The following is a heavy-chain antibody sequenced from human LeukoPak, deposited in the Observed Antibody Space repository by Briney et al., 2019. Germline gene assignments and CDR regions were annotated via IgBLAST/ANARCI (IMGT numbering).Heavy chain of an antibody. Sequence: SETLSLTCAVYGGSFSGYYWSWIRQPPGKGLVWIGEINHSGSTNYNPSLKSRVTISVDTSKNQFSLKLSSVTAADTAVYYCARGDYYGSGSYYRLGIDYWGQGTLVTVSS. J-gene: IGHJ4*02. CDR1: GGSFSGYY. D-gene: IGHD3-10*01. V-gene: IGHV4-34*01. CDR2: INHSGST. CDR3: ARGDYYGSGSYYRLGIDY.